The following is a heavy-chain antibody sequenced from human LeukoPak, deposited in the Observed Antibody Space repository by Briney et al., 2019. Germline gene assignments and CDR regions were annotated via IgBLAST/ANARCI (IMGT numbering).Heavy chain of an antibody. CDR1: GGSISSYY. V-gene: IGHV4-59*01. CDR2: IYYSGST. CDR3: ASYSGYDKTFDY. Sequence: PSETLSLTCTLSGGSISSYYWSWIRQPPGKGREWIGYIYYSGSTNYNPSLKSRVTISVDTSKNQFSLKLSSVTAADTAVYYCASYSGYDKTFDYWGQGTLVTVSS. D-gene: IGHD5-12*01. J-gene: IGHJ4*02.